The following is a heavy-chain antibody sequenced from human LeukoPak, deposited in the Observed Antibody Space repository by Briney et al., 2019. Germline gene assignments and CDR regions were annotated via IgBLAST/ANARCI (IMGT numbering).Heavy chain of an antibody. CDR3: AASIAARLFFDY. Sequence: GGSLRLSCAAAGFTFSSYGMHWVRQAPGKGLEWVAVIWYDGSNKYYADSVKGRFTISRDNSKNTLYLQMNSLRAEDTAVYYCAASIAARLFFDYWGQGTLVTVSS. CDR1: GFTFSSYG. V-gene: IGHV3-33*01. CDR2: IWYDGSNK. J-gene: IGHJ4*02. D-gene: IGHD6-6*01.